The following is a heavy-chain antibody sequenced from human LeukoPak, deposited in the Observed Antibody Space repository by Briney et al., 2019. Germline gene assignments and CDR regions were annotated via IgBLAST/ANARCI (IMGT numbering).Heavy chain of an antibody. CDR1: GFTFNSYG. J-gene: IGHJ4*02. CDR3: AKDPTRYSSSWFSDY. CDR2: ISYDVSNE. Sequence: GGSLRLSCAASGFTFNSYGMHWVRQAPGKGLEWVSFISYDVSNEYYADSVQGRFTISRDNSKNTLYLQMNSLRAEDSALYYCAKDPTRYSSSWFSDYWGQGTLVTVSS. D-gene: IGHD6-13*01. V-gene: IGHV3-30*18.